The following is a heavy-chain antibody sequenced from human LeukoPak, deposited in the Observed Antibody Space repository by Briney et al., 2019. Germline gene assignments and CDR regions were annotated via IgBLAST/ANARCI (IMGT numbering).Heavy chain of an antibody. D-gene: IGHD6-13*01. V-gene: IGHV3-21*01. CDR3: ARDARRAAAPSDY. CDR1: GFTFSSYS. Sequence: PGGSLRLSCAAFGFTFSSYSMNWVRQAPGKGLEWVSSISSSSSYTYYADSVKGRFTISRDNAKNSLYLQMISLRAEDTAVYYCARDARRAAAPSDYWGQGTLVTVSS. J-gene: IGHJ4*02. CDR2: ISSSSSYT.